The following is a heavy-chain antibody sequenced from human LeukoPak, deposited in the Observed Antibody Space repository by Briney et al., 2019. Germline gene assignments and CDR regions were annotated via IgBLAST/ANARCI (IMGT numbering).Heavy chain of an antibody. Sequence: GGSLRLSCAASGFTFSSYSMNWVRQAPGKGLEWVSSISSSSSYIYCADSVKGRFTISRDNAKNSLYLQMNSLRAEDTAVYYCARDLRVDTAMEDYYGMGVWGQGTTVTVSS. CDR3: ARDLRVDTAMEDYYGMGV. V-gene: IGHV3-21*01. J-gene: IGHJ6*02. CDR2: ISSSSSYI. CDR1: GFTFSSYS. D-gene: IGHD5-18*01.